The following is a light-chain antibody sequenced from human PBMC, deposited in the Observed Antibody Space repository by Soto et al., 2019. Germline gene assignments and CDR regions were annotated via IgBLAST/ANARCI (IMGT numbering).Light chain of an antibody. Sequence: QSVLTQPPSASGTPGQRVTISCSGSSSNIGSNYVYWYQQVPGTAPKLLIYRNNQRPSGVPDRFSGSKSGTSASLAISGLRSEDGGGYYCAGWDESLGGVVFGGGTKLTVL. CDR1: SSNIGSNY. V-gene: IGLV1-47*01. J-gene: IGLJ2*01. CDR2: RNN. CDR3: AGWDESLGGVV.